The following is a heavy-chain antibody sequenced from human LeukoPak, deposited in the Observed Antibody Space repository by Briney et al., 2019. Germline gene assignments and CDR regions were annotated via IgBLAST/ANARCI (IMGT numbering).Heavy chain of an antibody. CDR2: IRYDGSNK. D-gene: IGHD3-22*01. V-gene: IGHV3-30*02. J-gene: IGHJ4*02. CDR1: GFTFSSYG. CDR3: AKPPDRTYYDSSGYYLNYFDY. Sequence: PGGSLRLSCAASGFTFSSYGMHWVRQAPGKGLEWVTFIRYDGSNKYYADSVKGRFTISRDNSKNTLYLQMNSLRAEDTAVYYCAKPPDRTYYDSSGYYLNYFDYWGQGTLVTVSS.